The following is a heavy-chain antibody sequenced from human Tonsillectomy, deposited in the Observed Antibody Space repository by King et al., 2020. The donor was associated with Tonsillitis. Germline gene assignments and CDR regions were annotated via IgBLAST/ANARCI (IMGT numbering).Heavy chain of an antibody. CDR2: INPNSGGT. Sequence: VQLVESGAEVKKPGTSVKVSCKASGYTFTGYYMHWVRQAPGQGLEWMGWINPNSGGTNYAQKFQGWVTMTRDTSISTAYMELSRLRSDDTAVYYCARDRDYVDELDYWGQGTLVTVSS. CDR1: GYTFTGYY. V-gene: IGHV1-2*04. J-gene: IGHJ4*02. CDR3: ARDRDYVDELDY. D-gene: IGHD4-17*01.